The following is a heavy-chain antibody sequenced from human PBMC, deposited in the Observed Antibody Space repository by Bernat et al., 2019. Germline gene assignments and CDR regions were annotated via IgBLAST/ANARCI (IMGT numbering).Heavy chain of an antibody. CDR2: ISYDGSNK. CDR1: GFTFSSYG. V-gene: IGHV3-30*18. D-gene: IGHD4-23*01. Sequence: QVQLVESGGGVVQPGRSLRLSCAASGFTFSSYGMHWVRQAPGKGLEWVAVISYDGSNKYYADSVKGRFTISRDNSKNTLYLQMNSLRAEDTAVYYWAKDLGVTTVGFDYWGQGTLVTVSS. CDR3: AKDLGVTTVGFDY. J-gene: IGHJ4*02.